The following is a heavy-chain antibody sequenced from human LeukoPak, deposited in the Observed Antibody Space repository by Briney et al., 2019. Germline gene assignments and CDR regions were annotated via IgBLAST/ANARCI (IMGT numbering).Heavy chain of an antibody. CDR1: GYSFASYW. J-gene: IGHJ4*02. Sequence: GESLKISCKGSGYSFASYWIGWVRQMPGKGLEWRGIIYPGDSDTRYSPSFQGQVTISADKSISTAYLQWSSLKASDTAMYYCARQRGGYCSSTSCYSDYWGQGTLVTVSS. CDR3: ARQRGGYCSSTSCYSDY. V-gene: IGHV5-51*01. D-gene: IGHD2-2*02. CDR2: IYPGDSDT.